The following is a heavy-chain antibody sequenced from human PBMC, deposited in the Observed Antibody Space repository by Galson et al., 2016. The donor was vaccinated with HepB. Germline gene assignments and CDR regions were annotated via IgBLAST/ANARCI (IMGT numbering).Heavy chain of an antibody. CDR3: AGGRASYHPDH. CDR1: GDTFSNPG. D-gene: IGHD3-16*02. J-gene: IGHJ4*02. CDR2: IIVLFGTT. V-gene: IGHV1-69*13. Sequence: SVKVSCKASGDTFSNPGISWVRQAPGQGLEWMGGIIVLFGTTKYSQKFQGRVTITADAFRSAAYMELSSLTSDNAAVYYCAGGRASYHPDHWGRGTLVSVSS.